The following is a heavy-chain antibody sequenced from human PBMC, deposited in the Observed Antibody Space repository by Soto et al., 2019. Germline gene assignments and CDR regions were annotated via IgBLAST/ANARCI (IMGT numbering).Heavy chain of an antibody. Sequence: GGSLRLSCAASGFTFSSYGMNWVRQAPGKGLEWVAVISYDGSNKYYADSVKGRFTISRDNSKHTLYLQMNSLRAEDTAVYYCAKAGLFPTFYNPDIWGQGTMVTVSS. CDR2: ISYDGSNK. CDR1: GFTFSSYG. J-gene: IGHJ3*02. V-gene: IGHV3-30*18. CDR3: AKAGLFPTFYNPDI. D-gene: IGHD2-21*01.